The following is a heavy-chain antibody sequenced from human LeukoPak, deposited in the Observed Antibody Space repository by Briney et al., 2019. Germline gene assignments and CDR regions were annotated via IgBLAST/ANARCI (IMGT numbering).Heavy chain of an antibody. V-gene: IGHV3-20*04. CDR2: INWNGGST. CDR1: GCILDEYV. J-gene: IGHJ6*03. Sequence: PGWALPLSCAASGCILDEYVMSWLRQAPGKGREGVSGINWNGGSTGYADSVKGRFTISRDNAKNSLYLQMNRLRAEDTAVYYCARRYSSGSYYYYYMDVWGKGTTVTVSS. CDR3: ARRYSSGSYYYYYMDV. D-gene: IGHD6-19*01.